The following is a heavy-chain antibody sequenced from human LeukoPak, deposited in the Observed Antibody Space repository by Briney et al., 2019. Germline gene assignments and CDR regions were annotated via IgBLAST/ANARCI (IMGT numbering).Heavy chain of an antibody. J-gene: IGHJ6*03. CDR2: IYSGGST. Sequence: GGSLRLSCAASGFTVSSNYMSWVRQAPGKGLEWVSVIYSGGSTYYADSVKGRFTISRDNSKNTLYLQMNSLRAEDTAVYYCARDPVAALFSSSYYYYMDVWGKGTTVTVPS. V-gene: IGHV3-66*01. CDR1: GFTVSSNY. CDR3: ARDPVAALFSSSYYYYMDV. D-gene: IGHD6-19*01.